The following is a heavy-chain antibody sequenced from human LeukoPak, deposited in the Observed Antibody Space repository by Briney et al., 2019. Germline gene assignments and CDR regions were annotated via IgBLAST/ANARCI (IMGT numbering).Heavy chain of an antibody. Sequence: GGSLRLSCAASGFTFSAYDMCWVRQAPGKGLEWVSTISGSGGSTYYADSVKGRFTISRDNSKNTLYLQMNSLRAEDTAVYYCARVDCSSTSCHGPIDYWGQGTLVTVSS. V-gene: IGHV3-23*01. CDR1: GFTFSAYD. D-gene: IGHD2-2*01. CDR3: ARVDCSSTSCHGPIDY. J-gene: IGHJ4*02. CDR2: ISGSGGST.